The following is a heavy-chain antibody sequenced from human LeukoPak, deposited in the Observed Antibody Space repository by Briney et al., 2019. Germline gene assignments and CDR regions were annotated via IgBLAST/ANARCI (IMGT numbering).Heavy chain of an antibody. D-gene: IGHD2-8*01. CDR1: AFALRKYA. V-gene: IGHV3-23*01. CDR2: VKSLGDT. CDR3: ARCMVLRQGWCNWFDP. J-gene: IGHJ5*02. Sequence: GGSLRLSCEASAFALRKYAMGWVRRAPGQGLEWVSSVKSLGDTHYADSVEGRFTISRDNSEDTVYLQMNSLRVEDTAIYFCARCMVLRQGWCNWFDPWGQGTLVTVSS.